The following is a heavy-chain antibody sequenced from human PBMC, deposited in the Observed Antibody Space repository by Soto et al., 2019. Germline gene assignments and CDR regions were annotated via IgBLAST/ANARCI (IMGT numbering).Heavy chain of an antibody. CDR2: IIPIIGII. V-gene: IGHV1-69*04. CDR3: AGDPDSHYNDSHASSYP. Sequence: SVKVSCKASGYTFTSYDINWVRQATGQGLEWMGRIIPIIGIINYAQKFQGRVTISADKFTGTAYMELTGLRSDDTAVYYCAGDPDSHYNDSHASSYPWGQGTLVTVSS. D-gene: IGHD4-4*01. CDR1: GYTFTSYD. J-gene: IGHJ5*02.